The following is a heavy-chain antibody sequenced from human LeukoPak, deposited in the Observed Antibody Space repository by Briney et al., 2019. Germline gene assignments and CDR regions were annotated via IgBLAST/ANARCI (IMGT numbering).Heavy chain of an antibody. Sequence: ASVKVSCKASGYTFTSYGISWVRQAPGQELEWMGWISAYNGNTNYAQKLQGRVTMTTDTSTSTAYMELRSLRSDDTAVYYCAREGPMTTVTTNSPRGAFDIWGQGTMVTVSS. V-gene: IGHV1-18*01. CDR1: GYTFTSYG. D-gene: IGHD4-17*01. CDR2: ISAYNGNT. J-gene: IGHJ3*02. CDR3: AREGPMTTVTTNSPRGAFDI.